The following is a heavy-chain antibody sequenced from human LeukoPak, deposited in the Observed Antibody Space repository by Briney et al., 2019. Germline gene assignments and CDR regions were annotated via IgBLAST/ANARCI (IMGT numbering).Heavy chain of an antibody. CDR2: IWYDGSNK. V-gene: IGHV3-33*08. Sequence: GGSLRLSCEASGFTLSDHWMTWVRQAPGKGLEWVAVIWYDGSNKYYADSVKGRFTISRDNSKNTLYLQMNNLRAEDTAVYYCARRAWHSSSNRINWFDPWGQGTLVTVSS. CDR1: GFTLSDHW. D-gene: IGHD6-13*01. J-gene: IGHJ5*02. CDR3: ARRAWHSSSNRINWFDP.